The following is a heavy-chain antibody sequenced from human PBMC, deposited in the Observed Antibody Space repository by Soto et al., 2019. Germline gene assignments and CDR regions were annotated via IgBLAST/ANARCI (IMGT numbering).Heavy chain of an antibody. D-gene: IGHD6-25*01. Sequence: SETLSLTCAVSGDSISSSKWWSWVRQPPGKGLEWIGEIYHSGTTTYNPSLKSRVIISVDKSKNQFSLKVTSVTDADTAVDFCSRGERQQQRDYWGQGNLVTFSS. V-gene: IGHV4-4*02. CDR2: IYHSGTT. J-gene: IGHJ4*02. CDR1: GDSISSSKW. CDR3: SRGERQQQRDY.